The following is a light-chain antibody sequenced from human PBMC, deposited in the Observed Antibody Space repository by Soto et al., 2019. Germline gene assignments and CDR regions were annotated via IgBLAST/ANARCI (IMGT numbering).Light chain of an antibody. V-gene: IGKV1-27*01. Sequence: DIQMTQSPSSLSASVGDRVTITCRASQGISNYLAWYQQKPGKVPKLLIYAASTLQSGVPSRFSGSGSGTDFTLIISSLQPEDVATYYWQKYNSAPPTFGQGTKVEIK. CDR2: AAS. J-gene: IGKJ1*01. CDR1: QGISNY. CDR3: QKYNSAPPT.